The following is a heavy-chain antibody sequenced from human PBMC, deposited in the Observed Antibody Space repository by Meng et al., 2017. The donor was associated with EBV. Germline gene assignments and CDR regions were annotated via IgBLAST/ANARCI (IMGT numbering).Heavy chain of an antibody. CDR1: GYTFTSYD. Sequence: QDEVVQAGCAGKRPGATVKVACKAPGYTFTSYDIHRGQPATGQGLEWMGWMNPNNGNTGYTQKFKGRVTMNRNTSISTAYMELSSLRSEDTAVYYCARGFGTIFGVVIKNWFDPWGQGTLVTVSS. CDR2: MNPNNGNT. J-gene: IGHJ5*02. CDR3: ARGFGTIFGVVIKNWFDP. D-gene: IGHD3-3*01. V-gene: IGHV1-8*02.